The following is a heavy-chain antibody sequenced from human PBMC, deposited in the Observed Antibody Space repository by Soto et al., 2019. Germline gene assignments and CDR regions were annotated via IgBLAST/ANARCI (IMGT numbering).Heavy chain of an antibody. D-gene: IGHD2-2*01. Sequence: SVKVSCKASGGTFSSYAISWVRQAPGQGLEWMGGIIPIFGTANYAQKFQGRVTITADESTSTVYMELSSLRSEDTAVYYCARHVPAAGYYYGMDVWGQGTTVTVSS. CDR3: ARHVPAAGYYYGMDV. J-gene: IGHJ6*02. V-gene: IGHV1-69*13. CDR2: IIPIFGTA. CDR1: GGTFSSYA.